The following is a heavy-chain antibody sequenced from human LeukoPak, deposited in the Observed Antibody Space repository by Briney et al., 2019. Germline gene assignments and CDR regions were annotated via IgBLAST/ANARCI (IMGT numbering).Heavy chain of an antibody. V-gene: IGHV6-1*01. CDR2: TYFNSNWYN. CDR3: ARGWLQSGFHY. J-gene: IGHJ4*02. Sequence: SQTLSLTCAISGDSVSGNSGGWNWLRQSPSRGLEWLGRTYFNSNWYNDYAVSMRSRITITPDTSKNQFSLQLNSVTPEDTAVYYCARGWLQSGFHYWGQGTLVTVSS. CDR1: GDSVSGNSGG. D-gene: IGHD5-24*01.